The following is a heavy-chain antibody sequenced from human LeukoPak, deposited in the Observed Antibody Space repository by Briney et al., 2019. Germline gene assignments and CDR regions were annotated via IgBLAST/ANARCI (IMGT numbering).Heavy chain of an antibody. CDR3: ARGGNPQQLPMGYYFDD. J-gene: IGHJ4*02. Sequence: SETLSLTCTVSGGSTSTGGYYWSWIRRHPGKGLEWTGHTYYSGSTYYNPSLKRRVTISLDTSKNRFSLKLSWVTAADTVVYYWARGGNPQQLPMGYYFDDGGQGTLVTVS. D-gene: IGHD6-13*01. V-gene: IGHV4-31*03. CDR1: GGSTSTGGYY. CDR2: TYYSGST.